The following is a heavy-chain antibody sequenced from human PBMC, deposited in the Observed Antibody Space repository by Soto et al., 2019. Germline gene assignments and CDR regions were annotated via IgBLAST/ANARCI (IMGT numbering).Heavy chain of an antibody. Sequence: QVQLVQSGAEVKKPGASVKLSCKASGYTFINYYIHWVRQAPGQGLEWMGIFNPTSGSTNYAQKFQGRVPLTIDTSTRTGYMELSSLRFDDTAVYYCARDLAAGDYWGQGTLVTVSS. D-gene: IGHD3-3*02. J-gene: IGHJ4*02. CDR3: ARDLAAGDY. CDR2: FNPTSGST. V-gene: IGHV1-46*01. CDR1: GYTFINYY.